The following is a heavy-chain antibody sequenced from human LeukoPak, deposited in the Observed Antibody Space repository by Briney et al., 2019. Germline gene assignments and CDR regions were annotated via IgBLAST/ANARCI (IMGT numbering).Heavy chain of an antibody. CDR3: ARHKPTGSYPLEL. Sequence: SETLSLTCTVSGGSISSYYWSWLRQSPGKGLEWIGHIYFSGRTTYNPSLGSRLAISADTSTSQLSLKLSSVTAADTAVYYCARHKPTGSYPLELWGQGTLVTVSS. J-gene: IGHJ4*02. V-gene: IGHV4-59*08. D-gene: IGHD3-10*01. CDR2: IYFSGRT. CDR1: GGSISSYY.